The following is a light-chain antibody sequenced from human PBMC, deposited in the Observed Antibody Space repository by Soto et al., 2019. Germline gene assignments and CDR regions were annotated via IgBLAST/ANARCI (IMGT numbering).Light chain of an antibody. Sequence: QPVLTQPPSVSGAPGQRVTISCTGSSSNVGAGYDVHWYQQVPGTAPKLLIYGNSNRPSGVPDRFSGSKSGTSASLAITGLQAEDEADYYCQSYDGSLSGYVFGTGTKLTVL. CDR3: QSYDGSLSGYV. CDR2: GNS. V-gene: IGLV1-40*01. J-gene: IGLJ1*01. CDR1: SSNVGAGYD.